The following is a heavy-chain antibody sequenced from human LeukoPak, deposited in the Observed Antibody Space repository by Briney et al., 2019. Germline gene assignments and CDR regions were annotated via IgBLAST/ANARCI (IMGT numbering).Heavy chain of an antibody. CDR2: ISYDGSNK. CDR1: GFTFSSYA. CDR3: ARKARGNWNDVDY. J-gene: IGHJ4*02. Sequence: PGGSLRLSCAASGFTFSSYAMHWVRQAPGKGLEWVAVISYDGSNKYYADSVKGRFTISRDNSKDTLYLQMNSLRAEDTAVYYCARKARGNWNDVDYWGQGTLVTVSS. V-gene: IGHV3-30-3*01. D-gene: IGHD1-20*01.